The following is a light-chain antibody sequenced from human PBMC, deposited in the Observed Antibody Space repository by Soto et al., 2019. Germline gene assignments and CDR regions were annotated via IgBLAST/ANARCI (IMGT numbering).Light chain of an antibody. CDR1: QSVSSSY. CDR2: GAS. CDR3: QQYGSSTRT. V-gene: IGKV3-20*01. J-gene: IGKJ1*01. Sequence: EIVFTQSPGTLSLSPGERATLSCRASQSVSSSYLAWYQQKPGQAPRLLIYGASSRATGIPDRFSGSGAGTECTRPISRLEPEDFEVDYCQQYGSSTRTFGQGTKVDIK.